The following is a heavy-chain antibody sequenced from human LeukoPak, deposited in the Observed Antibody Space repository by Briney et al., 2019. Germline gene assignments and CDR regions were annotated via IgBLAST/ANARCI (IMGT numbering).Heavy chain of an antibody. CDR2: IYSGGST. CDR3: ARGQIFYGEDY. CDR1: GFTVSSNY. Sequence: PGGSLRLSCAASGFTVSSNYMSWVRQAPGKGLEWASVIYSGGSTYYADSVKGRFTISRDNSKNTLYLQMNSLRAEDTAVYYCARGQIFYGEDYWGQGTLVTVSS. V-gene: IGHV3-53*01. J-gene: IGHJ4*02. D-gene: IGHD4-17*01.